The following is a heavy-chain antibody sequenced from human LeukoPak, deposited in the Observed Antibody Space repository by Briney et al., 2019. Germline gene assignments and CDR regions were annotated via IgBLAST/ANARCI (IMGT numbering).Heavy chain of an antibody. CDR3: ARPHGAVAGTEDYFDY. CDR2: INHSGST. Sequence: ASETLSLTCAVYGGSFSGYYWSWIRQPPGKGLEWIGEINHSGSTNYNPSLKNRVTISVDTSKNQFSLKLSSVTAADTAVYYCARPHGAVAGTEDYFDYWGQGTLVTVSS. CDR1: GGSFSGYY. D-gene: IGHD6-19*01. V-gene: IGHV4-34*01. J-gene: IGHJ4*02.